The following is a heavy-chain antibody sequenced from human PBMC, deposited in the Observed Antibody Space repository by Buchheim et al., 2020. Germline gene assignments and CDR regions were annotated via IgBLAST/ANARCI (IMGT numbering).Heavy chain of an antibody. J-gene: IGHJ4*02. D-gene: IGHD2-15*01. Sequence: EVQLVESGGDLVRPGGSVRLSCAVSGFAFSDYWMSWVRQAPGKGLEWVANIKQDGSEKYYVDSVKGRFTISRDNAKNSLYLQMNSLIVEDTAVYYCARGYCSGDRCFPAPENWGQGTL. CDR2: IKQDGSEK. CDR1: GFAFSDYW. CDR3: ARGYCSGDRCFPAPEN. V-gene: IGHV3-7*01.